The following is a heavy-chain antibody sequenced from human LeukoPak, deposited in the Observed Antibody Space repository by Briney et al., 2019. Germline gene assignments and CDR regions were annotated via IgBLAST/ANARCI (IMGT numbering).Heavy chain of an antibody. V-gene: IGHV5-51*01. D-gene: IGHD6-19*01. CDR1: GYSFTNYR. CDR2: SYPSDSDT. CDR3: ARQLGYSSGWYFDY. Sequence: GESLKISCKGSGYSFTNYRIGWVRQMPGKGLEWMGISYPSDSDTRYSPSFQGQVTISADKSISTAYLQWSSLKASDTAMYYCARQLGYSSGWYFDYWGQGTLVTVSS. J-gene: IGHJ4*02.